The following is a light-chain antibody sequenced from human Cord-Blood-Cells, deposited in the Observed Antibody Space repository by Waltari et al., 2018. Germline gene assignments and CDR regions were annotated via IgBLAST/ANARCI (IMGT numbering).Light chain of an antibody. CDR1: QSVSSY. J-gene: IGKJ3*01. CDR3: QQRSNWGIFT. Sequence: EIVLTQSPATLSLSRGERATLSCRASQSVSSYLAWYQQKPGQAPRLLIYDASNRATGIPARFSGSGSGTDFTLTISSLEPEDFAVYYCQQRSNWGIFTFGPGTKVDIK. CDR2: DAS. V-gene: IGKV3-11*01.